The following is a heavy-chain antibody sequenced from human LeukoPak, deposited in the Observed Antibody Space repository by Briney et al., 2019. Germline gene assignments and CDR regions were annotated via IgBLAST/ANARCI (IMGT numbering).Heavy chain of an antibody. J-gene: IGHJ6*03. Sequence: SETLSLTCTVSGGSISSYYWGWIRQPAGKGLEWIGRIYTSGSTNYNPSLKSRVTMSVDTSKNQFSLKLSSVTAADTAVYYCAREKEESYYYYYYMDVWGKGTTVTVSS. CDR3: AREKEESYYYYYYMDV. CDR2: IYTSGST. CDR1: GGSISSYY. V-gene: IGHV4-4*07. D-gene: IGHD2/OR15-2a*01.